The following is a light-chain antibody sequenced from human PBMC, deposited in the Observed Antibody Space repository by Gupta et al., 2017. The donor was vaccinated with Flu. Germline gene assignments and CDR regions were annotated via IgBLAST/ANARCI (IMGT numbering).Light chain of an antibody. CDR2: SNS. V-gene: IGLV1-44*01. J-gene: IGLJ2*01. CDR3: AAWDDRLNALL. Sequence: QSVLTHPASASGTPGQRVVISCSGDSANIGINTVSWYQHLPGVAPKLHIYSNSRRPSGVPDRFSGSKSGTSASLVISGLQSDDEAAYYCAAWDDRLNALLFGGGTKVTVL. CDR1: SANIGINT.